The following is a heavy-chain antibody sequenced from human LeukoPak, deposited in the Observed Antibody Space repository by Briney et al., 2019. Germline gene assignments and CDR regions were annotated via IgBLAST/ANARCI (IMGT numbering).Heavy chain of an antibody. CDR1: GGSISSSSYY. J-gene: IGHJ3*02. CDR3: ARDLGSGWYEDAFDI. Sequence: SETLSLTCTVSGGSISSSSYYWGWIRQPPGKGLEWIGSIYYSGSTYYNPSLKSRVTISVDTSKNQFSLKLSSVTAADTAVHYCARDLGSGWYEDAFDIWGQGTMVTVSS. CDR2: IYYSGST. V-gene: IGHV4-39*07. D-gene: IGHD6-19*01.